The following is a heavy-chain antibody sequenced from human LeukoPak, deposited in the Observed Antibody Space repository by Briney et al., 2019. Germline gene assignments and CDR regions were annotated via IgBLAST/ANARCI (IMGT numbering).Heavy chain of an antibody. CDR3: ARPVSGGWDLDY. D-gene: IGHD6-19*01. Sequence: SETLSLTCAVYGGSFSGYYWSWIRQPPGKGLEWIGEINHSGSTNYNPSLKSRVTISVDTSKNQFSLKLSSVTAADTAVYYCARPVSGGWDLDYWGQGTLVTVSS. CDR2: INHSGST. J-gene: IGHJ4*02. CDR1: GGSFSGYY. V-gene: IGHV4-34*01.